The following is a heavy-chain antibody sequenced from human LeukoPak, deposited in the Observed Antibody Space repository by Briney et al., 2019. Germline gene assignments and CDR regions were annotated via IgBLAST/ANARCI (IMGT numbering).Heavy chain of an antibody. CDR2: INAGNGNT. Sequence: ASVKVSCKASGYTFTSYATHWVRQAPGQRLEWMGWINAGNGNTKYSQKFQGRVTITRDTSASTAYMELSSLRSEDTAVYYCARVSERWLQFGGWGQGTLVTVSS. CDR1: GYTFTSYA. V-gene: IGHV1-3*01. J-gene: IGHJ4*02. D-gene: IGHD5-24*01. CDR3: ARVSERWLQFGG.